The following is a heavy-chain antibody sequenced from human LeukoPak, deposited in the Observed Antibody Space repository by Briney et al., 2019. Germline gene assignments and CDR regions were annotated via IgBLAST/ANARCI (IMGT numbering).Heavy chain of an antibody. CDR1: GFTVSNNY. CDR2: IYSGDNT. Sequence: GGSLRLSCAASGFTVSNNYMSWVRQAPGKELEWVSVIYSGDNTYYVESVKGRYTISRDNSKNTLFLQMNRLRAEDTAVYYCAGRRVLDASFDYWGQGTLVTVSS. J-gene: IGHJ4*02. V-gene: IGHV3-66*02. D-gene: IGHD3-16*01. CDR3: AGRRVLDASFDY.